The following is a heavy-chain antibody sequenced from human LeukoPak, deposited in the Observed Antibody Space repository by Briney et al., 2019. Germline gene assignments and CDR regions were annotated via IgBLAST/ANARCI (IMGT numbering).Heavy chain of an antibody. CDR3: AKGMRQFDY. J-gene: IGHJ4*02. V-gene: IGHV3-23*01. CDR1: GFTFSNYV. CDR2: ISGNGGST. Sequence: GGSLRLSCVASGFTFSNYVMSWVRQAPGKGLEWVSGISGNGGSTYNADSVKGRFTISRDNSKNTLYLQMNSLRAEDTAVYYCAKGMRQFDYWGQGTLVIVSS.